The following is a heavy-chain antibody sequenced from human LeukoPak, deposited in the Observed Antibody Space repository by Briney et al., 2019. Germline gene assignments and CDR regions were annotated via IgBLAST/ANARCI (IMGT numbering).Heavy chain of an antibody. V-gene: IGHV4-59*01. D-gene: IGHD6-19*01. J-gene: IGHJ6*03. CDR2: IHYSGST. CDR3: ARDCRRSGWYGESEYYYMDV. CDR1: GGSISSYY. Sequence: SETLSLTCTVSGGSISSYYWSWIRQPPGKGLEWVGYIHYSGSTNYNHSLKSRVTISVDTSKNQFSLKLSSVTAADTAVYYCARDCRRSGWYGESEYYYMDVWGKGTTVTVSS.